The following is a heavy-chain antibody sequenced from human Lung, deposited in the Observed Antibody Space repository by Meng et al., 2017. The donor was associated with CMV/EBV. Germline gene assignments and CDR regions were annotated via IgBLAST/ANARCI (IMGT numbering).Heavy chain of an antibody. CDR1: GGTFSSYA. J-gene: IGHJ6*02. V-gene: IGHV1-69*05. CDR2: IIPIFGTA. Sequence: SXXVSXKASGGTFSSYAISWVRQAPGQGLEWMEGIIPIFGTANYAQKFQGRVTITTDESTSTAYMELSSLRSEDTAVYYCARDLQAARPGYYYGMDVWGQGXTVTVSS. CDR3: ARDLQAARPGYYYGMDV. D-gene: IGHD6-6*01.